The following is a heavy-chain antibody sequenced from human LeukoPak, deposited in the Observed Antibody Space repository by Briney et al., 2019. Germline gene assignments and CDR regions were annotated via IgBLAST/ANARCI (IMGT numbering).Heavy chain of an antibody. V-gene: IGHV1-2*02. CDR3: ARDRRVAVAGTNWFDP. D-gene: IGHD6-19*01. CDR1: GYTFTGYY. Sequence: ASVKVSCKASGYTFTGYYMHWVRQAPGQGLEWMGWINPNSGGTNYAQKFQGRVTMTRDTSISTAYMELSRLRSDDTAVYYCARDRRVAVAGTNWFDPWGQGTLVTVSS. J-gene: IGHJ5*02. CDR2: INPNSGGT.